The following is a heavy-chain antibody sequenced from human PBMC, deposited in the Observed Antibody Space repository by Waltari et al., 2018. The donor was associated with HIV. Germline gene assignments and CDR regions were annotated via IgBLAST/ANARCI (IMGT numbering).Heavy chain of an antibody. CDR2: IKQDGSEK. J-gene: IGHJ4*02. D-gene: IGHD3-10*01. V-gene: IGHV3-7*04. CDR3: ARGGFYGSGSKVN. CDR1: GSNFSGFW. Sequence: EVQLVESGGGLVQPGGSLRLSCAASGSNFSGFWMSWVRTAPGKGLEWVANIKQDGSEKYYVDSVNGRFTISRDNAENSLYLQMNSLRAEDTAVYYCARGGFYGSGSKVNWGQGTLVTVSS.